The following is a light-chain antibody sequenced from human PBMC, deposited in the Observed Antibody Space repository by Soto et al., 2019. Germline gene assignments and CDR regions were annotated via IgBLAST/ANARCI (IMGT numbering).Light chain of an antibody. J-gene: IGLJ2*01. CDR3: GTWDSSLSAGRV. CDR2: DNN. V-gene: IGLV1-51*01. Sequence: QSVLTQPPSVCAAPGQKVTISCSGSSSNIGNNYVSWYQQLPGTAPKLLIYDNNKRPSGIPDRFSGSKSGTSATLGITGLQTGDEADYYCGTWDSSLSAGRVFGGGTKVTVL. CDR1: SSNIGNNY.